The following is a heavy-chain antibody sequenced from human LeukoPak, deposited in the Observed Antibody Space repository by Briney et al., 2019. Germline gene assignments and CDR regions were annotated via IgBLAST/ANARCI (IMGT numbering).Heavy chain of an antibody. V-gene: IGHV4-34*01. D-gene: IGHD6-6*01. CDR3: ARGGSRSYTSSTLDY. Sequence: KPSETLSLTCAVYGGSFSGYYWSLIRQPPGKGLEWIGEINHSGSTNYNPSLKSRVTISVDTSKNRFSLKVSSVIAADTAMYYCARGGSRSYTSSTLDYWGQGTLVTVSS. J-gene: IGHJ4*02. CDR1: GGSFSGYY. CDR2: INHSGST.